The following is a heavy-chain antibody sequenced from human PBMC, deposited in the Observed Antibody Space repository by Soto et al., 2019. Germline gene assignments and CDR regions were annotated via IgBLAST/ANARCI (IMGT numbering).Heavy chain of an antibody. CDR3: ARPLCSSTRCGPYFFDS. CDR1: GYTFTSND. V-gene: IGHV1-8*01. D-gene: IGHD2-2*01. J-gene: IGHJ4*02. CDR2: MNPDNGKT. Sequence: QVQLVQSGAEVKKPGASVKVSCKASGYTFTSNDINWVRQAPGQGPEWMGWMNPDNGKTGFAQKSQGRITMTRNTSISTAYMELSSLRSDDTAVYFCARPLCSSTRCGPYFFDSWGQGSLVTVSS.